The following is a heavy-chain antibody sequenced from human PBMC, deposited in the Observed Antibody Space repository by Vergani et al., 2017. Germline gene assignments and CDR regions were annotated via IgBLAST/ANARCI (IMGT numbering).Heavy chain of an antibody. J-gene: IGHJ4*02. D-gene: IGHD3-9*01. Sequence: QVQVVQSGAEVKKSGASVKVSCKTSGYTFSNYYMHWVRQAPGQGLEWMGIINPSGGHTTCAQKFQGRVTMTRDTSTSTVYMELSSLRSEDTAIYYCARGDYGILTGYRYWGQGTLVTVSA. CDR1: GYTFSNYY. V-gene: IGHV1-46*03. CDR2: INPSGGHT. CDR3: ARGDYGILTGYRY.